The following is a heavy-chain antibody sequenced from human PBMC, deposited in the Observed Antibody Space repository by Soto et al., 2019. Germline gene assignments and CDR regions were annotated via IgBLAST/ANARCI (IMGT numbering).Heavy chain of an antibody. J-gene: IGHJ6*02. D-gene: IGHD3-16*01. V-gene: IGHV1-3*01. CDR1: GYTFTSYA. CDR3: AKASSWYYYYSMDV. Sequence: GASVKVSCKASGYTFTSYAMHWVRQAPGQRLEWMGWINAGNGNTKYSQKFQGRVAITRDTSASTAYMELSTLRVEDTGIYYCAKASSWYYYYSMDVWGRGTAVTVSS. CDR2: INAGNGNT.